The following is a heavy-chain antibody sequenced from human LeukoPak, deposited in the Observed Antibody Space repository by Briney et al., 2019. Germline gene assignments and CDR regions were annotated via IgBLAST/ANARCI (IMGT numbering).Heavy chain of an antibody. CDR1: GFTISTYD. V-gene: IGHV3-48*03. CDR2: ISSSGSTI. D-gene: IGHD2-2*01. J-gene: IGHJ4*02. Sequence: PGGSLRLSCAASGFTISTYDINWVSQAPGRGLEWVSYISSSGSTIYYADSVKGRFTISRDNAKNSLYLQMNSLRAEDTAVYYCASLVQDYFDYWGQGTLVTVSS. CDR3: ASLVQDYFDY.